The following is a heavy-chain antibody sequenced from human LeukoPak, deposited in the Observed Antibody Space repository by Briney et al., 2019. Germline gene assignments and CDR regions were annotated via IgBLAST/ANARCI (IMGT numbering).Heavy chain of an antibody. CDR1: GFTFSSYG. Sequence: GGSLRLSCAASGFTFSSYGMHWVRQAPGKGLEWVAVIWYDDSRTNYVDSVMGRFTISRDNSKNTLYLQMNSLRAEDTALYYCARYSSSTNYYFGMDVWGQGTTVTVSS. J-gene: IGHJ6*02. V-gene: IGHV3-33*08. CDR3: ARYSSSTNYYFGMDV. D-gene: IGHD6-6*01. CDR2: IWYDDSRT.